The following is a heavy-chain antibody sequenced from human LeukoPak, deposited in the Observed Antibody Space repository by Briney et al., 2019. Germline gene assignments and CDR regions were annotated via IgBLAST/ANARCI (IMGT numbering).Heavy chain of an antibody. Sequence: SETLSLTCAVYGGSFSVYHWSWIRQPPGKGLEWIGEINHSGSTNYNPSLKSRVTISVATSKNQFSLKLSSVTAADTAVYYCARHNRGDDYPYYYYYMDVWGKGTTVTVSS. D-gene: IGHD4-11*01. V-gene: IGHV4-34*01. CDR2: INHSGST. CDR3: ARHNRGDDYPYYYYYMDV. CDR1: GGSFSVYH. J-gene: IGHJ6*03.